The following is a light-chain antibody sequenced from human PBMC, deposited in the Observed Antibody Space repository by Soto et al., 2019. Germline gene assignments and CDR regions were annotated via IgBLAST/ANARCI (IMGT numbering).Light chain of an antibody. CDR1: QSVSSSY. V-gene: IGKV3-20*01. Sequence: EVVLTQSPGVLFVSPGERATLSCRASQSVSSSYLAWYQQKPGQAHRLLIYGASSRATGIQDRFSGSGSGTDFTLTISRLEPEDFAVYYCQQYGSSPTFGGGTKVELK. CDR3: QQYGSSPT. CDR2: GAS. J-gene: IGKJ4*01.